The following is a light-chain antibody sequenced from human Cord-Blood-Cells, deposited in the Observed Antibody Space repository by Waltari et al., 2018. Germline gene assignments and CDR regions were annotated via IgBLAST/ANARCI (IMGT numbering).Light chain of an antibody. CDR2: AAS. J-gene: IGKJ1*01. V-gene: IGKV1-39*01. Sequence: DIQTTLSPTSLSAPVGDRVTLTCRARQRISSYLNWYQQKPGKAPKLLIYAASSVQSGVPSRFSGSGSGTDFTLTISSLQPEDFATYYCQQSYSTPRTFGQGTKVEIK. CDR3: QQSYSTPRT. CDR1: QRISSY.